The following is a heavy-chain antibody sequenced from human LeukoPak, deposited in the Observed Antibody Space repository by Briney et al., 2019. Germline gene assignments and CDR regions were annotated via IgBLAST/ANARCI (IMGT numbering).Heavy chain of an antibody. CDR1: GFTVSSNY. CDR2: LYSGGST. J-gene: IGHJ4*02. Sequence: PGGSLRLSCAASGFTVSSNYMSWVRQAPGKGLEWVSVLYSGGSTDYADSVKGRFTISRDNSKNTLYLQMNSLRAEDTAVYYCARDLSGAGYFDYWGQGTLVTASS. D-gene: IGHD3-22*01. CDR3: ARDLSGAGYFDY. V-gene: IGHV3-53*01.